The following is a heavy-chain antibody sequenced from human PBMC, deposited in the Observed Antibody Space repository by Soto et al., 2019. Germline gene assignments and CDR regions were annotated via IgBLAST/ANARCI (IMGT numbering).Heavy chain of an antibody. CDR3: ARGFGEVLYNY. D-gene: IGHD3-16*01. CDR1: GGTFSSYT. J-gene: IGHJ4*02. V-gene: IGHV1-69*02. CDR2: IIPILGIA. Sequence: ASVKVSCKASGGTFSSYTISWVRQAPGQGLEWMGRIIPILGIANYAQKFQGRVTITADKSTSTAYMELSSLRSEDTAVYYCARGFGEVLYNYWGQGTLVTVSS.